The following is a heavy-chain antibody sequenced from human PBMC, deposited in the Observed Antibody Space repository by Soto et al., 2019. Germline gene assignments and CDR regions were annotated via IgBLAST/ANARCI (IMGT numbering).Heavy chain of an antibody. Sequence: QVQLIQSEAEVKKPGSSVRVSCTASGGIFGSHGFSWVRQAPGQRLEWVGGFIPIFRTLTYTEKFQARVRFAAYSSTNAVYLDLSTLTSEVTAVYYCVRDRRIYYSDPHNEFVASDYDVWGQGTMVCVSS. CDR3: VRDRRIYYSDPHNEFVASDYDV. D-gene: IGHD3-22*01. J-gene: IGHJ3*01. CDR2: FIPIFRTL. V-gene: IGHV1-69*01. CDR1: GGIFGSHG.